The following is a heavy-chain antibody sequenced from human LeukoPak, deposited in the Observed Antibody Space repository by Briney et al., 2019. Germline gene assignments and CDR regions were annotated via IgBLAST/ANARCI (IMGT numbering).Heavy chain of an antibody. J-gene: IGHJ5*02. CDR2: INHSGST. CDR3: ARVNTQGVPSP. Sequence: SETLSLTCAVYGGSFSGYYWSWIRQPPGKGLEWIGEINHSGSTNYNPSLKSRVTISVDTSKNQFSLKLSSVTAADTAVYYCARVNTQGVPSPWGQGILVTVSS. V-gene: IGHV4-34*01. CDR1: GGSFSGYY. D-gene: IGHD2-15*01.